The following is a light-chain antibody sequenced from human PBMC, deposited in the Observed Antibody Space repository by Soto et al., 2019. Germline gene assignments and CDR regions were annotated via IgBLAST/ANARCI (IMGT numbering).Light chain of an antibody. CDR3: QQYNEWPPLT. CDR1: QSVDNK. Sequence: EIVMTQSPGTLSVSPGDTSTLSCRASQSVDNKLAWYQQRPGQPPRLLVSGASTRATGVPARFSGSGSGTEFSLIISSLQSDDFAVYYCQQYNEWPPLTFGGGTKVDIK. J-gene: IGKJ4*01. CDR2: GAS. V-gene: IGKV3-15*01.